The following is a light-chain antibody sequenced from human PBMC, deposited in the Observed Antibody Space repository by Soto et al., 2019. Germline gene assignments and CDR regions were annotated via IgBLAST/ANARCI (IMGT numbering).Light chain of an antibody. Sequence: QSSLTQLPCASGSPGQSITISCTGTSSDVGGYNYVSWYQQHPGKAPKLMIYEVSKRPSGVPDRFSGSKSGNTASLTVSGLQAEDEADYYCSSYAGSNSYVFGTGTKVTVL. J-gene: IGLJ1*01. CDR1: SSDVGGYNY. V-gene: IGLV2-8*01. CDR3: SSYAGSNSYV. CDR2: EVS.